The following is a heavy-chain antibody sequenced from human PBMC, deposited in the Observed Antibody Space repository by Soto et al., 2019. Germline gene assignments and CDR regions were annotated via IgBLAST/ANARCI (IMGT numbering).Heavy chain of an antibody. J-gene: IGHJ4*02. CDR1: GYSFTSYW. CDR2: IYPGDSDT. V-gene: IGHV5-51*01. Sequence: GESLKISCKGSGYSFTSYWIGWVRQMPGKGLEWMGIIYPGDSDTRYSPSFQGQVTISADKSISTAYLQWSSLKASDTAMYYCARQPPTPNYYDSSGYYLFDYWGQGTLVTVSS. D-gene: IGHD3-22*01. CDR3: ARQPPTPNYYDSSGYYLFDY.